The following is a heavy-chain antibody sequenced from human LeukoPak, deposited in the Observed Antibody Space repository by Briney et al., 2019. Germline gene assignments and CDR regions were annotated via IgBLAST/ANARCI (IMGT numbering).Heavy chain of an antibody. CDR1: GYTFTGYY. CDR3: ARDGGIAVADY. V-gene: IGHV1-2*02. J-gene: IGHJ4*02. D-gene: IGHD6-19*01. CDR2: INPNSGGT. Sequence: EASVKVSCKASGYTFTGYYMHWVRQAPGQGLEWMGWINPNSGGTNCAQKFQGRVTMTRDTSISTAYMELSRLRSDDTAVYYCARDGGIAVADYWGQGTLVTVSS.